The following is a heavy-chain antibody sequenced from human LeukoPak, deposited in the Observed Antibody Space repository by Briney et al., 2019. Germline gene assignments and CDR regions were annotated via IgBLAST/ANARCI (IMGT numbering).Heavy chain of an antibody. Sequence: PGGSLRLSCAASGFTFSSYDMHWVRQATGKGLEWVSAISPAGGAYYPVSVKGRFIISRENANNSLYLQMNSLRAGDTAVYYCEREKPGCYYMDVWGKGTLVTVSS. V-gene: IGHV3-13*01. D-gene: IGHD6-19*01. CDR3: EREKPGCYYMDV. CDR1: GFTFSSYD. CDR2: ISPAGGA. J-gene: IGHJ6*03.